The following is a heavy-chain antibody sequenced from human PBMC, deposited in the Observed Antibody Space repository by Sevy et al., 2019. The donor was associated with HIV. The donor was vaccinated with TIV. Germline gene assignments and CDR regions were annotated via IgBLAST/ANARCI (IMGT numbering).Heavy chain of an antibody. CDR2: IYSSGTA. D-gene: IGHD3-3*01. V-gene: IGHV4-4*07. CDR3: ARDDQDSWSGYYKVQYQYIMDV. Sequence: SETLSLTCTVSGGSINNYWWGWIRQPAGKGLEWIGRIYSSGTADNNPSLKSRVTMSVDTARNQFSLKMSSVTAADTAVYFCARDDQDSWSGYYKVQYQYIMDVWGQGTTVTVSS. J-gene: IGHJ6*02. CDR1: GGSINNYW.